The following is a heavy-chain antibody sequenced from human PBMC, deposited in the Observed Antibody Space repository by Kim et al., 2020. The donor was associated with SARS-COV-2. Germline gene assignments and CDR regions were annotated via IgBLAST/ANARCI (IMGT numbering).Heavy chain of an antibody. CDR1: SGSISDFY. J-gene: IGHJ5*02. CDR3: ARGRKPRLSSSAWFRENWFDP. V-gene: IGHV4-34*01. CDR2: ISHGGST. D-gene: IGHD6-19*01. Sequence: SETLSLTCGISSGSISDFYWAWIRQVPRKGLEWIGEISHGGSTDYNPSLQSRLTLSVDRSKNQFSLKLSSVTAADTGVYYCARGRKPRLSSSAWFRENWFDPWGRGVLVSVSS.